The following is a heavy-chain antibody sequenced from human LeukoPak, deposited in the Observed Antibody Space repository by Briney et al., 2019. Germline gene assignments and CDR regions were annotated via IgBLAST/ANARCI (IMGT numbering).Heavy chain of an antibody. D-gene: IGHD2-15*01. V-gene: IGHV3-73*01. CDR3: TRALIYCSGGSCYSEGRGDYYYGMDV. CDR2: IRSKANSYAT. CDR1: GFTFSGSA. J-gene: IGHJ6*02. Sequence: GGSLRLSCAASGFTFSGSAMHWVRQASGKGLEWVGRIRSKANSYATAYAASVKGRFTISRDDSKNTAYQQMNSLKTEDTAVYYCTRALIYCSGGSCYSEGRGDYYYGMDVWGQGTTVTVSS.